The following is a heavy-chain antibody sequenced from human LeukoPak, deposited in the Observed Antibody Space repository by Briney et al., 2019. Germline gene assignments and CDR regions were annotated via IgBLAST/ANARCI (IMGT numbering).Heavy chain of an antibody. Sequence: PGGSLRLSCAASGFTFSSYAMTWVRQAPGKGLEWVSTISATGSTYADSVRGRFTISRDDSKNTLYAQMDSLRAEDTAVYYCARGMTTHDYWGQGTLVTVSS. D-gene: IGHD4-11*01. V-gene: IGHV3-23*01. CDR1: GFTFSSYA. CDR3: ARGMTTHDY. CDR2: ISATGST. J-gene: IGHJ4*02.